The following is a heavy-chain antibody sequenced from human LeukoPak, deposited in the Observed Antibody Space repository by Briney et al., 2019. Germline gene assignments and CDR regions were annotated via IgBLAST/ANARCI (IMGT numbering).Heavy chain of an antibody. Sequence: PGGSLRLSCAASGFTVSSNDMSWVRQAPGKGLEWVSVIYSGGSTYYADSVKGRFTISRDNSKNTLYLQMNSLRAEDTAVDFCAGGGIAQAGLDDWGQGTLVTVSS. V-gene: IGHV3-53*01. CDR3: AGGGIAQAGLDD. CDR2: IYSGGST. CDR1: GFTVSSND. D-gene: IGHD6-13*01. J-gene: IGHJ4*02.